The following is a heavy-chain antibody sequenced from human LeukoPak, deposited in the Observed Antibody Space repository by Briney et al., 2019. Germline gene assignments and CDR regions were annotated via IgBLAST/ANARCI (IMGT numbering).Heavy chain of an antibody. CDR1: GGSISSYY. CDR3: ARLNSQWLPRAYYYYGMDV. D-gene: IGHD6-19*01. CDR2: IYYSGST. Sequence: SETLSLTCTVSGGSISSYYWSWIRQPPGKGLEWIGYIYYSGSTNYNPSLKSRVTISVDTSKNQFSLKLSSVTAADTAVYYCARLNSQWLPRAYYYYGMDVWGQGTTVTVSS. V-gene: IGHV4-59*01. J-gene: IGHJ6*02.